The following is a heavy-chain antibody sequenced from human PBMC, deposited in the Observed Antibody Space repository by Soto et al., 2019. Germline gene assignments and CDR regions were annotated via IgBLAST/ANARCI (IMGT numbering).Heavy chain of an antibody. J-gene: IGHJ4*02. V-gene: IGHV3-23*01. CDR3: AKDRYSRGWYHY. CDR2: ISGSGGST. D-gene: IGHD6-19*01. CDR1: GFTFSSYA. Sequence: GGSLRLSCAASGFTFSSYAMSWVRQAPGQGLEWVSAISGSGGSTYYADSVKGRFTISRDNSKNTLYLQMNSLRAEDMSLYYCAKDRYSRGWYHYWGQGTLVTVSS.